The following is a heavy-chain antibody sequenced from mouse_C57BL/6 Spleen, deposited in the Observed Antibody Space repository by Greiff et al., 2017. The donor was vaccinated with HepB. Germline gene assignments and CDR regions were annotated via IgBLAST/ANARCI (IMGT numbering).Heavy chain of an antibody. J-gene: IGHJ4*01. CDR2: IDPEDGDT. D-gene: IGHD1-1*01. V-gene: IGHV14-1*01. Sequence: EVQLQQSGAELVRPGASVKLSCTASGFNIKDYYMHWVKQRPEQGLEWIGRIDPEDGDTEYAPKFQGKATMTADTSSNTAYLQLSSLTSEDTAVYYCTTGSSPYYAMDYWGQGTSVTVSS. CDR3: TTGSSPYYAMDY. CDR1: GFNIKDYY.